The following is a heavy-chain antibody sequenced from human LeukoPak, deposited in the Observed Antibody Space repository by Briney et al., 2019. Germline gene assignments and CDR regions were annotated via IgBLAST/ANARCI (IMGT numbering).Heavy chain of an antibody. Sequence: GGSLRLSCAASGFTFSSYAMSWVRQAPGKGLEWVSAISGSGGSTYYADSVKGRFTISRDNSKNTLYLQMNSLRAEDTAVYYCAKDPTSYGDYAYSDYWGQGTLVTVSS. CDR3: AKDPTSYGDYAYSDY. D-gene: IGHD4-17*01. J-gene: IGHJ4*02. CDR2: ISGSGGST. V-gene: IGHV3-23*01. CDR1: GFTFSSYA.